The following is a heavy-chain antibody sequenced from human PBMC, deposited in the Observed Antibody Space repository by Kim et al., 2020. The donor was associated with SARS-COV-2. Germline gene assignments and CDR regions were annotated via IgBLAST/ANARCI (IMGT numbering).Heavy chain of an antibody. V-gene: IGHV3-21*01. CDR1: GFTFSSYS. CDR2: ISSSSSYI. CDR3: ASSSFQWEPTTHYYYYYGMDV. J-gene: IGHJ6*02. D-gene: IGHD1-26*01. Sequence: GGSLRLSCAASGFTFSSYSMNWVRQAPGKGLEWVSSISSSSSYIYYADSVKGRFTISRDNAKNSLYLQMNSLRAEDTAVYYCASSSFQWEPTTHYYYYYGMDVWGQGTTVTVSS.